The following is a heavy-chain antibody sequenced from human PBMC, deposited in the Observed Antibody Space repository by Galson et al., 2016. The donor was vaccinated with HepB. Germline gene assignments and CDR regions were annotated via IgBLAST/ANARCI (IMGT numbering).Heavy chain of an antibody. CDR3: VKRVTMVRGVIRTEYFQH. Sequence: SLRLSCAASGFTLSSYAMHWVRQAPGKGLEYVSAISSNGGSTYYADSVKGRFTISRDNSKNTLYLQMSSLRAEDTAVYYCVKRVTMVRGVIRTEYFQHWGQGTLVTVSS. CDR2: ISSNGGST. D-gene: IGHD3-10*01. J-gene: IGHJ1*01. CDR1: GFTLSSYA. V-gene: IGHV3-64D*06.